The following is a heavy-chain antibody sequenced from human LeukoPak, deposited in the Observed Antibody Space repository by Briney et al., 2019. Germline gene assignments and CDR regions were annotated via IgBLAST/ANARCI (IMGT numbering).Heavy chain of an antibody. J-gene: IGHJ5*02. CDR2: IYYSGST. V-gene: IGHV4-59*01. Sequence: PSETLSLTCTVSGGSISSYYWSWIRQPPGKGLEWIGYIYYSGSTNYNPSLKSRVTISVDTSKNQFSLKLSSVTAADTAVYYCARDPLGRAPFDHWGQGTLVTVSS. CDR1: GGSISSYY. CDR3: ARDPLGRAPFDH. D-gene: IGHD1-26*01.